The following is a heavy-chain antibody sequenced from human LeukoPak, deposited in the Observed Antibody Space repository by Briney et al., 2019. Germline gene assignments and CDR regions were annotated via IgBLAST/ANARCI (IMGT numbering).Heavy chain of an antibody. J-gene: IGHJ3*02. CDR1: GFIFSSYG. CDR3: ARDRYCSSTSCHHGAFDI. V-gene: IGHV3-30*19. CDR2: ISYDGSNK. D-gene: IGHD2-2*01. Sequence: GGSLRLSCAASGFIFSSYGMHWVRQAPGKGLEWVAVISYDGSNKYYADSVKGRFTISRDNSKNTLYLQMNSLRAEDTAVYYCARDRYCSSTSCHHGAFDIWGQGTMVTVSS.